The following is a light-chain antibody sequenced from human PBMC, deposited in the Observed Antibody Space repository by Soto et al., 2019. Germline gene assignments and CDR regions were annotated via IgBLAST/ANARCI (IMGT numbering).Light chain of an antibody. CDR1: PDIGKF. CDR3: HQRNSWPLT. Sequence: VLTQSPDTLSLSPGERATLSCRASPDIGKFLVWYQQTPGLSPSLVIYEASKRATDIPDRFSGSGSGTDFTLTINRLEPEDVGVYYCHQRNSWPLTFGGGTKVELK. CDR2: EAS. V-gene: IGKV3-11*01. J-gene: IGKJ4*01.